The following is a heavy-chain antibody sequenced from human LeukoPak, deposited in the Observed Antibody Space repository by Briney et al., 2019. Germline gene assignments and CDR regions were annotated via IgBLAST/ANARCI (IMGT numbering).Heavy chain of an antibody. V-gene: IGHV3-30-3*01. CDR1: GFTFSSYW. D-gene: IGHD6-19*01. J-gene: IGHJ6*02. Sequence: GGSLRLSCAASGFTFSSYWMHWVRQAPGKGLEWVAVISYDGSNKYYADSVKGRFTISRDNSKNTLYLQMNSLRAEDTAVYYCARDFRIRRIAVAGTNYYYGMDVWGQGTTVTVSS. CDR3: ARDFRIRRIAVAGTNYYYGMDV. CDR2: ISYDGSNK.